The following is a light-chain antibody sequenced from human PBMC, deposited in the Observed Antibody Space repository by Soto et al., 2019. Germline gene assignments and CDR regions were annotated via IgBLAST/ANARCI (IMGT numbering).Light chain of an antibody. Sequence: DIQMTQSPSSLSASVGDRVTITCRASQSISSYLNWYQQKPGKAPKLLIYAASSLQSGVPSRFSGSGSGTDFTLTISSLQPEDFATYYCQQYNSYSQTFGQGTKV. CDR1: QSISSY. CDR3: QQYNSYSQT. J-gene: IGKJ1*01. V-gene: IGKV1-39*01. CDR2: AAS.